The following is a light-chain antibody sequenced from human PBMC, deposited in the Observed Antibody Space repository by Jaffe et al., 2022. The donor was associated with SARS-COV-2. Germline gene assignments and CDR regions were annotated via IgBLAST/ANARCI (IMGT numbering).Light chain of an antibody. CDR3: QQYYGAPVT. CDR1: QSIDNY. J-gene: IGKJ4*01. CDR2: AAS. Sequence: DIQMTQSPSSLSASVGDRVTITCRASQSIDNYLNWFQQKPGKAPKVLIYAASILQSGAPSRFSGSGSGTDFTLSISNLQPEDFGTYSCQQYYGAPVTFGGGTRVEIK. V-gene: IGKV1-39*01.